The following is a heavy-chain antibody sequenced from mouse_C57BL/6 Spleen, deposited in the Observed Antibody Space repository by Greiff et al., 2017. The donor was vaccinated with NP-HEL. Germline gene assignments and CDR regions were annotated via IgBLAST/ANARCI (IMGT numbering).Heavy chain of an antibody. V-gene: IGHV1-15*01. Sequence: QVQLQQSGAELVRPGASVTLSCKASGYTFTDYEMHWVKQTPVHGLEWIGAIDPETGGTAYNQKFKGKAILTADKSSSTAYMELRSLTSEDSAVYYCTKLGRENYFDYWGQGTTLTVSS. CDR1: GYTFTDYE. D-gene: IGHD4-1*01. J-gene: IGHJ2*01. CDR3: TKLGRENYFDY. CDR2: IDPETGGT.